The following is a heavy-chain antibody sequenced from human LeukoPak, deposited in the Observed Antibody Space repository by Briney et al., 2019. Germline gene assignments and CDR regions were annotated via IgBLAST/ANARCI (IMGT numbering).Heavy chain of an antibody. V-gene: IGHV4-38-2*02. D-gene: IGHD5-24*01. CDR1: GYSISSGYY. Sequence: SETLSLTCTVSGYSISSGYYWGWIRQPPGKGLERIGSIYHSGSTYYNPSLKSRVTISVDTSKNQFSLKLSSVTAADTAVYYCARGRRDGYKSIKGYFDYWGQGTLVTVSS. CDR2: IYHSGST. J-gene: IGHJ4*02. CDR3: ARGRRDGYKSIKGYFDY.